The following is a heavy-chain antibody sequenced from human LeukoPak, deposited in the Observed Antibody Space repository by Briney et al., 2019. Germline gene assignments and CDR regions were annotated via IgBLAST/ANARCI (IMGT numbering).Heavy chain of an antibody. D-gene: IGHD6-6*01. CDR2: IKQDGSEK. CDR3: ARVYRSSSGYCFDF. CDR1: GFTFSSYW. J-gene: IGHJ4*02. Sequence: GGSLRLSCAASGFTFSSYWMSWVRQAPGKGLEWVANIKQDGSEKYYVDSVKGRFTVSRDNAKDSLYLQMNSLRAEDTAVYYCARVYRSSSGYCFDFWGQGTLVSVSS. V-gene: IGHV3-7*01.